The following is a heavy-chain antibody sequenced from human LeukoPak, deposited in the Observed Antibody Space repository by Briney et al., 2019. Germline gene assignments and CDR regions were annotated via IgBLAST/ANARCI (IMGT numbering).Heavy chain of an antibody. Sequence: GASVKVSCTASGGTFSSYAISWVRQAPGQGLEWMGGIIPIFGTANYAQKFQGRVTITADESTSTAYMELSSLRSEDTAVYYCAILPARDAFDIWGQGTMVTVSS. J-gene: IGHJ3*02. CDR2: IIPIFGTA. V-gene: IGHV1-69*13. CDR3: AILPARDAFDI. CDR1: GGTFSSYA.